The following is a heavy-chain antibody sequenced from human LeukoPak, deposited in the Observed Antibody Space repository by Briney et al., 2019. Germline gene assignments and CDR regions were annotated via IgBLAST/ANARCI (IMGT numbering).Heavy chain of an antibody. CDR2: ISYDESNK. J-gene: IGHJ3*02. Sequence: GGSLRLSCAASGFTFSSYGMHWVRQAPGKGLEGVAVISYDESNKYYADSVTGRFTISRDNSKNTLYLQMNSLRAEDTAVYYCAKEVVEKYAFDIWGQGTMVTVSS. CDR3: AKEVVEKYAFDI. V-gene: IGHV3-30*18. CDR1: GFTFSSYG. D-gene: IGHD5-24*01.